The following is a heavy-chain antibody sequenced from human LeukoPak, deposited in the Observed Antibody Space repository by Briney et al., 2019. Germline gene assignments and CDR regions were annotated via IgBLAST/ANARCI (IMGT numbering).Heavy chain of an antibody. CDR1: GFIFSSYG. CDR2: IKQDGSEK. J-gene: IGHJ4*02. V-gene: IGHV3-7*01. D-gene: IGHD3-22*01. Sequence: PGGSLRLSCAASGFIFSSYGMHWVRQAPGKGLEWVANIKQDGSEKYYVDSVKGRFTISRDNAKNSLYLQMNSLRAEDTAVYYCARAYYNSSGYSPISYWGQGTLVTVSS. CDR3: ARAYYNSSGYSPISY.